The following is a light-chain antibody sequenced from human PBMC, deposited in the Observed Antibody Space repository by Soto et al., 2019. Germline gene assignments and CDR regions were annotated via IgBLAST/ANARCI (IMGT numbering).Light chain of an antibody. J-gene: IGLJ2*01. CDR3: QSYDSSLSGGDVV. CDR2: GNS. V-gene: IGLV1-40*01. Sequence: QSVLTQPPSVSGAPGQRVTISCTGSSSNIGAGYYVHWYQQLPGTAPKLLIYGNSNRPSGVPDRFSGSKSGTSASLAITGLQAEDEADYYCQSYDSSLSGGDVVFGGGTKVNVL. CDR1: SSNIGAGYY.